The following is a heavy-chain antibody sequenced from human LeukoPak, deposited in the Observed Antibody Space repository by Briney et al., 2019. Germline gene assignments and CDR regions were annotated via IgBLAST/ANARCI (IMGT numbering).Heavy chain of an antibody. V-gene: IGHV3-48*01. CDR1: GFTFSSYS. CDR3: ARDPSYYYGSGSFFLDY. Sequence: GGSLRLSCAASGFTFSSYSMNWVRQAPGEGLEWVSYISSSSSTIYYADSVKGRFTISRDNAKNSLYLQMNSLRAEDTAVYYCARDPSYYYGSGSFFLDYWGQGTLVTVSS. CDR2: ISSSSSTI. D-gene: IGHD3-10*01. J-gene: IGHJ4*02.